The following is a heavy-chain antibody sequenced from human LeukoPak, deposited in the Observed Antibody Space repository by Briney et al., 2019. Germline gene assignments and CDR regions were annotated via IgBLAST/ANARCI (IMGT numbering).Heavy chain of an antibody. J-gene: IGHJ4*02. Sequence: GGSLRLSCAASGFTFSSYAMSWVRQAPGKGLEWVSAISGSGGSTYYADSVKGRFTISRDNSKNTLYLQMNSLRAEDTAVYYCAKDPAPVTTASADYWGQGTLVTVSS. D-gene: IGHD4-17*01. CDR2: ISGSGGST. V-gene: IGHV3-23*01. CDR3: AKDPAPVTTASADY. CDR1: GFTFSSYA.